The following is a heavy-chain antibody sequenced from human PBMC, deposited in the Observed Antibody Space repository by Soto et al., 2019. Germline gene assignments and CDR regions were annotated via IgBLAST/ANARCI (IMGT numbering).Heavy chain of an antibody. CDR2: IYYSGST. V-gene: IGHV4-30-4*01. CDR3: ASAYHCSSTSCYALED. CDR1: GGSISSGDYY. J-gene: IGHJ4*02. Sequence: SETLSLTCTVSGGSISSGDYYWSWIRQPPGKGLEWIGYIYYSGSTYYNPSLKSRVTISVDTSKNQFSLKLSSVTAADTAVYYCASAYHCSSTSCYALEDWGQGTLVTVSS. D-gene: IGHD2-2*01.